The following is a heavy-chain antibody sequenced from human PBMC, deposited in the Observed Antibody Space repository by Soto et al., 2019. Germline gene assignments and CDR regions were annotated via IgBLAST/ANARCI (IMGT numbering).Heavy chain of an antibody. CDR3: AGIYSGSPGGTLRY. Sequence: QVQLQESGPGLVKPSQTLSLTCTVSGGSISSGGYYWSWIRQHPGKGLEWIGYIYYSGSTYYNPSLKSRVTISVHTSKNQFSLQLSSVTAAATAVYSCAGIYSGSPGGTLRYWGQGTLVTVSS. V-gene: IGHV4-31*03. J-gene: IGHJ4*02. CDR2: IYYSGST. D-gene: IGHD1-26*01. CDR1: GGSISSGGYY.